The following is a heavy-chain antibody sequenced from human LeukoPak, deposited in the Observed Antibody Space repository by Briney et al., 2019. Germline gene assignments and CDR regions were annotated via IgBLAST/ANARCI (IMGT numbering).Heavy chain of an antibody. CDR1: GGSISSGSYC. J-gene: IGHJ4*02. D-gene: IGHD3-22*01. CDR2: IYTSGST. CDR3: ARELHTYYYDSSGYYYAHYFDY. V-gene: IGHV4-61*02. Sequence: SETLSHTCTVPGGSISSGSYCWSWIRQPAGKGLEWIGRIYTSGSTNYNPSLKSRVTISVDTSKNQFSLKLCSVTAADTAVYYCARELHTYYYDSSGYYYAHYFDYWGQGTLVTVSS.